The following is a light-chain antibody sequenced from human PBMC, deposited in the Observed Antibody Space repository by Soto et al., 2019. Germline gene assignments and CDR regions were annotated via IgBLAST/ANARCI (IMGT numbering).Light chain of an antibody. V-gene: IGKV1-5*01. CDR1: QSISSW. CDR2: DAS. CDR3: QQYNSYSAT. Sequence: DIQMTHSPSTLSASVGDGVTITARASQSISSWLAWYQQKPGKAPKLLIYDASSLESGVPSRFSGSGSGTEFTLTISSLQPDDFATYYCQQYNSYSATFGQGTKV. J-gene: IGKJ1*01.